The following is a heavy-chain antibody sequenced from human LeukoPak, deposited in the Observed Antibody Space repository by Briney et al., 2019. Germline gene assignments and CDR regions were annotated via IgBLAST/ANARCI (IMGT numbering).Heavy chain of an antibody. CDR2: INHSGST. J-gene: IGHJ4*02. Sequence: PSESLSLTCAVYGESFSGYYWSWIRQPPGKALEWIGEINHSGSTNYNPSLKSRVTISVDTSKNQFSLKLSSVTAADTAVYYCARGPPTNYDSSGYYVDYWGQGTLVTVSS. D-gene: IGHD3-22*01. CDR3: ARGPPTNYDSSGYYVDY. CDR1: GESFSGYY. V-gene: IGHV4-34*01.